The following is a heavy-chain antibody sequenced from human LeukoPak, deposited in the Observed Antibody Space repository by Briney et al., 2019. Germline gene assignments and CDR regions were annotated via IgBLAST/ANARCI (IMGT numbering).Heavy chain of an antibody. V-gene: IGHV3-74*01. D-gene: IGHD2-15*01. J-gene: IGHJ4*02. Sequence: GGSLRLPCAVSGFTFSNDCMHWVRQAPGKGLLWVSRISGDGTATNYADYVKGRFTISRDNAKNTLYLQMDSLRAEDAAVYYCAGTWSFDYWGQGTLVTVSS. CDR3: AGTWSFDY. CDR2: ISGDGTAT. CDR1: GFTFSNDC.